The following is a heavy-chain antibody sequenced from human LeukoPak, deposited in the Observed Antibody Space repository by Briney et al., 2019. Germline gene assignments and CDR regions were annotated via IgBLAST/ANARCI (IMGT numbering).Heavy chain of an antibody. J-gene: IGHJ6*03. CDR3: ARRARGGGEPYYYYYMDV. CDR2: IFYSGGT. Sequence: SETLSLTCSVSGGSITTSPYSWGWIRQAPGGGLEWIGNIFYSGGTDYNPSLKSRVTISLDTPNNQFSLRLRSVTATDTAVYSCARRARGGGEPYYYYYMDVWGEGPTVTVSS. D-gene: IGHD3-10*01. V-gene: IGHV4-39*01. CDR1: GGSITTSPYS.